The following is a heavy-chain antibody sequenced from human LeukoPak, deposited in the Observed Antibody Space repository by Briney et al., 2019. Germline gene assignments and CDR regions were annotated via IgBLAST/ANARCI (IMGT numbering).Heavy chain of an antibody. CDR2: ISGSGGST. V-gene: IGHV3-23*01. J-gene: IGHJ6*02. CDR3: ARDKGCSSTSCYPYYGMDV. CDR1: GFTFRSYA. D-gene: IGHD2-2*01. Sequence: GGSLRLSCAASGFTFRSYAMSWVRQAPGKGLEWVSEISGSGGSTYYADSVKGRFTISRDNSKNTLYLQMNSLRAEDTAVYYCARDKGCSSTSCYPYYGMDVWGQGTTVTVSS.